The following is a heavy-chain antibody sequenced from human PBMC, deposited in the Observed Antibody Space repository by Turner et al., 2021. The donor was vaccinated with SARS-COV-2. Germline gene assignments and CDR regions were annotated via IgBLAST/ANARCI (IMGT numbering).Heavy chain of an antibody. Sequence: QVLLRESGPGLVRPSETLSLNCNVNYIGSYFWSWIRQRPGKTLECIAYIDHSGDTSYNPSLKSRVTISIDTSQNQISLKLRSVTAADTAVYFCARSGDSWPHDFWGPGTLVTVSS. CDR3: ARSGDSWPHDF. V-gene: IGHV4-59*01. CDR1: YIGSYF. J-gene: IGHJ4*02. D-gene: IGHD6-13*01. CDR2: IDHSGDT.